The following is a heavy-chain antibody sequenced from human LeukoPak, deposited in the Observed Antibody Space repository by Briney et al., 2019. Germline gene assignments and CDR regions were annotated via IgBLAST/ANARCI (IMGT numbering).Heavy chain of an antibody. J-gene: IGHJ6*03. CDR1: GYTFTSYD. CDR2: MNPNSGNT. Sequence: ASVKVSCKASGYTFTSYDINWVRQATGQGLKWMGWMNPNSGNTGYAQKFQGRVNMTRNTSISTAYMELSSLRSEDTAVYYCARGLRFLEWLLNNYYYYMDVWGKGTTVTVSS. CDR3: ARGLRFLEWLLNNYYYYMDV. D-gene: IGHD3-3*01. V-gene: IGHV1-8*01.